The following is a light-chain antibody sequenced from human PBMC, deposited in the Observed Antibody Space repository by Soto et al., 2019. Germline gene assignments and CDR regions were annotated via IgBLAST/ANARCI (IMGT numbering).Light chain of an antibody. Sequence: ESVLTQSPGTLSLSTGESATLSCRASQGVTPAYLAWYQHKPGQAPRLLIYGASNRATGIPDRVSGSGSGKDFTLTISRLETEDLAVYSCQQYGGSPLFTFGHGTRVYFK. CDR2: GAS. CDR1: QGVTPAY. V-gene: IGKV3-20*01. J-gene: IGKJ3*01. CDR3: QQYGGSPLFT.